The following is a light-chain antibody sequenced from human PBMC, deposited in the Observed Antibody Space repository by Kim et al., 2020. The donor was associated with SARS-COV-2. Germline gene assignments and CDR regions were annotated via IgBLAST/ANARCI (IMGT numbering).Light chain of an antibody. CDR2: VNRDGSH. Sequence: ASVLLTCILSSGHSSYAIAWHQQQPGKGPRFLMKVNRDGSHIKGDGIPDRFSGSTSGAERYLTISSLQPEDEADYYCQTWDTGIRVFGGGTKLTVL. CDR1: SGHSSYA. CDR3: QTWDTGIRV. J-gene: IGLJ3*02. V-gene: IGLV4-69*01.